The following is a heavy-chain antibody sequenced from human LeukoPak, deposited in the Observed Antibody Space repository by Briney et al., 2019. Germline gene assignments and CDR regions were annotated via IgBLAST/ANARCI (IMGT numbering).Heavy chain of an antibody. D-gene: IGHD3-22*01. CDR3: AIAYYDPRFDP. J-gene: IGHJ5*02. V-gene: IGHV4-39*01. CDR2: IYYSGST. CDR1: GGSISSSSYY. Sequence: SETLSLTYTVSGGSISSSSYYWGWIRQPPGKGLEWIGSIYYSGSTYYNPSLKSRVTISVDTSKNQFSLKLSSVTAADTAVYYCAIAYYDPRFDPWGQGTLVTVSS.